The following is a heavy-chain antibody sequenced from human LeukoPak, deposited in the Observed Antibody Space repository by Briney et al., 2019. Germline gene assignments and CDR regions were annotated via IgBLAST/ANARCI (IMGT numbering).Heavy chain of an antibody. CDR2: ISCSGSTI. D-gene: IGHD3-10*02. CDR1: GFTFSSYE. J-gene: IGHJ6*04. Sequence: AGGSLRLSCAASGFTFSSYEMNWVRQAPGKGLEWVSYISCSGSTIYYADSVKGRFTISRDNAKHSLYLQMNSLRADDTAVYYCAELGITMIGGVWGKGTTVTISS. CDR3: AELGITMIGGV. V-gene: IGHV3-48*03.